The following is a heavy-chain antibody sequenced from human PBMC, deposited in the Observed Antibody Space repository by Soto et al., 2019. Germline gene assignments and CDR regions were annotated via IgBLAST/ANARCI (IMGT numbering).Heavy chain of an antibody. V-gene: IGHV1-18*01. D-gene: IGHD5-12*01. CDR1: GYTFTSYG. Sequence: ASVKVSCKASGYTFTSYGISWVRQAPGQGLEWMGWISAYNGNTNYAQKLQGRVTMTTDTSTSTAYMELRSLRSDDTAVYYCARDWKGRGYRGYDSELNSFDPWGQGTLVTVSS. CDR2: ISAYNGNT. J-gene: IGHJ5*02. CDR3: ARDWKGRGYRGYDSELNSFDP.